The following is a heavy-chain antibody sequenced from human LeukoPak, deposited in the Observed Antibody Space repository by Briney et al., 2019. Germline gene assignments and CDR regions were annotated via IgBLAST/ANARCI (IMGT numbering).Heavy chain of an antibody. CDR1: GGSISSGSYY. D-gene: IGHD1-20*01. CDR2: IYTSGST. CDR3: ASLSRYNWNLPDY. J-gene: IGHJ4*02. Sequence: SETLSLTCTVSGGSISSGSYYWSWIRQPAGKGLEWIGRIYTSGSTNYNPSLKSRVTISVDTSKNQFSLKLCSVTAADTAVYYCASLSRYNWNLPDYWGQGTLVTVSS. V-gene: IGHV4-61*02.